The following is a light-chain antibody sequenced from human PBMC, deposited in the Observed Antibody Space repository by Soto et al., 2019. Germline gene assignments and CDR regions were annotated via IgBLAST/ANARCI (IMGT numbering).Light chain of an antibody. J-gene: IGKJ1*01. V-gene: IGKV1-5*01. Sequence: DIHLTQSPSFLSASVGDRVTITCRAIQGISSDLAWYRQKPGKAPKLLIYDASSLESGVPSRFSGSGSGTEFTLTISSLQPDDFANYYCQQYNSYSGWTFGQGTKVDIK. CDR1: QGISSD. CDR3: QQYNSYSGWT. CDR2: DAS.